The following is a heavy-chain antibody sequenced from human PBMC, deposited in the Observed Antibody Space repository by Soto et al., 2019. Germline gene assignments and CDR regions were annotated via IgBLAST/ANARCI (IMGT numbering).Heavy chain of an antibody. J-gene: IGHJ6*02. Sequence: QVQLVESGGGVVQPGRSLRLSCAASGFTFSSYAMHWVRQAPGKGLEWVAVISYDGSNKYYADSVKGRFTISRDNSKNTXXLQMNSLRAEDTAVYYCARDSYCISTSCYRSGMDVWGQGTTVTVSS. CDR3: ARDSYCISTSCYRSGMDV. CDR1: GFTFSSYA. V-gene: IGHV3-30-3*01. D-gene: IGHD2-2*01. CDR2: ISYDGSNK.